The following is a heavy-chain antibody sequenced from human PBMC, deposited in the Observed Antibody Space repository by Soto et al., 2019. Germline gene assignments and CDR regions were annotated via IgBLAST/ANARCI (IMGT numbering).Heavy chain of an antibody. D-gene: IGHD1-26*01. V-gene: IGHV4-59*12. CDR3: ARGRAPPSEFDS. CDR1: GGSISTYY. Sequence: QVQLQESGPGLVKPSETLSLTCTVSGGSISTYYWDWIRQPPGKELEWIGYTHYSGNTNYHPSFQSRAALSGDKSKAEFSLRLTSLTAADTAVYYCARGRAPPSEFDSWGQGILVTVSS. J-gene: IGHJ4*02. CDR2: THYSGNT.